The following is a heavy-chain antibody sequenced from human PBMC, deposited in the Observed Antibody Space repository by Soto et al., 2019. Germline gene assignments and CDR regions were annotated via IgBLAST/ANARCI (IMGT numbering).Heavy chain of an antibody. V-gene: IGHV3-72*01. CDR3: ARSTTSRTPEAFDI. CDR2: TRNKAASYTT. Sequence: VGSLRLSYAASGFTFIDHYMDWVRQAPGKGLEWVGRTRNKAASYTTEYAASVKGRFTISRDDSKNSLYLQMNSLKTEDTAVYYCARSTTSRTPEAFDIWGQGTMVTVSS. D-gene: IGHD4-17*01. CDR1: GFTFIDHY. J-gene: IGHJ3*02.